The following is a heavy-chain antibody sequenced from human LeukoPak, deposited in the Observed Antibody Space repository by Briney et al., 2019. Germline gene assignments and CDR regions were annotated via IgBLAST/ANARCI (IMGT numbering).Heavy chain of an antibody. V-gene: IGHV3-74*01. Sequence: GGSLRLSCAASGFTFTPYWMHWVRQAPGKGLVWVARINNDGSSTNYADSVKGRFTISRDNAKNTLYLQMSSLRAEDTAVYCCVRDWGGSYYGLDLWGQGTLVTVSS. CDR3: VRDWGGSYYGLDL. CDR2: INNDGSST. CDR1: GFTFTPYW. J-gene: IGHJ5*02. D-gene: IGHD1-26*01.